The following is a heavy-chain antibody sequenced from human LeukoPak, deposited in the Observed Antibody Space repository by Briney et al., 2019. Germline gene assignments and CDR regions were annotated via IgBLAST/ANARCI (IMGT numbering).Heavy chain of an antibody. CDR1: GFTFSSSW. CDR2: INSDGSIT. Sequence: GGSLRLSCAASGFTFSSSWMHWVRQAPGKGLVWVSRINSDGSITTYADSVKGRFTISRDSAKNTLYLQMNSLRAEDTAVYYCAREDTALAHFGMDAWGQGTTVTVSS. V-gene: IGHV3-74*01. D-gene: IGHD5-18*01. CDR3: AREDTALAHFGMDA. J-gene: IGHJ6*02.